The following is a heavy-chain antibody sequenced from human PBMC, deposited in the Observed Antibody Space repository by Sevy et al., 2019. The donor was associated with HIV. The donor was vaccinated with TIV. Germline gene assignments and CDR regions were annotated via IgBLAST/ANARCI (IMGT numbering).Heavy chain of an antibody. CDR3: AREGCTKPHDY. CDR2: LSFGCGEI. Sequence: GGSLRLSCAASGFTFSKYSMSCVRQPPVKGLEWVSTLSFGCGEINYADSVKGRFTISRDNSKSSVYLQMNNLRPEDTAVYYCAREGCTKPHDYWGQGTLVTVSS. D-gene: IGHD2-8*01. CDR1: GFTFSKYS. J-gene: IGHJ4*02. V-gene: IGHV3-23*01.